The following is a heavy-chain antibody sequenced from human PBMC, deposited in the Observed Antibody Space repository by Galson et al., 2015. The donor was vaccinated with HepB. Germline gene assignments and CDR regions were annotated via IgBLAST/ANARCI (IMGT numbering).Heavy chain of an antibody. CDR1: GYTFTSYG. CDR2: ISAYNGNT. D-gene: IGHD3-10*01. V-gene: IGHV1-18*01. J-gene: IGHJ4*02. CDR3: ARATSRYGSGSYFCDY. Sequence: QSGAEVKKPGASVKVSCKASGYTFTSYGISWVRQAPGQGLEWMGWISAYNGNTNYAQKLQGRVTMTTDTSTSTAYMELRSLRSDDTAVYYCARATSRYGSGSYFCDYWGQGTLVTVSS.